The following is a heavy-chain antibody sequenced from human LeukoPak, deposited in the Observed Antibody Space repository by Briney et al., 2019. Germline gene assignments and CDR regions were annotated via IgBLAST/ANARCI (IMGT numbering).Heavy chain of an antibody. J-gene: IGHJ4*02. V-gene: IGHV3-30*18. D-gene: IGHD3-22*01. Sequence: GGSLRLSCAASGLTFSSYWMSWVRQAPGKGLEWVAVISYDGSNKYYADSVKGRFTISRDNSKNTLYLQMNSLRAEDTAVYYCAKEGYYYDSSGHFDYWGQGTLATVSS. CDR1: GLTFSSYW. CDR2: ISYDGSNK. CDR3: AKEGYYYDSSGHFDY.